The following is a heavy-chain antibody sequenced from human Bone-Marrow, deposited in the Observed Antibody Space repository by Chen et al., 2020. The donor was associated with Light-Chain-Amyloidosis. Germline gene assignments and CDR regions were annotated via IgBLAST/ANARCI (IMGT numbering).Heavy chain of an antibody. J-gene: IGHJ3*01. V-gene: IGHV4-39*07. CDR1: GASIISSEYY. Sequence: QLQLQESGPGLVEPSQTLSLTCTVSGASIISSEYYWGWMRQAPGKGLEWIGSIFRGDITYYTSSLKIRITLSVDTSNSHISLRMRSVTAGDTAIYYCARGPSEVGWGVVKSAFAFDFWGQGKMVTVSA. D-gene: IGHD2-21*01. CDR3: ARGPSEVGWGVVKSAFAFDF. CDR2: IFRGDIT.